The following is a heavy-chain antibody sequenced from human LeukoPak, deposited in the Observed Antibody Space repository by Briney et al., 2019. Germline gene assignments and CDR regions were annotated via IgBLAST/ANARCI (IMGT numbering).Heavy chain of an antibody. J-gene: IGHJ4*02. V-gene: IGHV3-74*01. CDR1: GFIFGNYA. CDR3: ARANYDYVWGSYRSYYFDY. Sequence: GGSLRLSCAASGFIFGNYAMHWVRQAPGKGLEWVSRINSDGSSTSYADSVKGRFTISRDNAKNTLYLQMNGLRAEDAAVYYCARANYDYVWGSYRSYYFDYWGQGTLVTVSS. D-gene: IGHD3-16*02. CDR2: INSDGSST.